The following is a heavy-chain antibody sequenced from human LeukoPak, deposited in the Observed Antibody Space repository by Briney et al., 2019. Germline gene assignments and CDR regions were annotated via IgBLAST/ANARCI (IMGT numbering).Heavy chain of an antibody. J-gene: IGHJ4*02. D-gene: IGHD1-1*01. V-gene: IGHV1-2*02. CDR3: AKSNNWYVYYFDH. CDR1: GYTFTDYY. Sequence: ASVKVSCKASGYTFTDYYIHWVRQAPGQGLEWMGWINPDSGGTNYAQNFRGRVTMTRDTSISTTYMELSRLRSDDTAVYYCAKSNNWYVYYFDHWGLGTLVTVSS. CDR2: INPDSGGT.